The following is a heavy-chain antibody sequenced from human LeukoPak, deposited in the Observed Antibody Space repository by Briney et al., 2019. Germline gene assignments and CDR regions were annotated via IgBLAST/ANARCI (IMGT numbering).Heavy chain of an antibody. CDR3: ARVEGSSSWFDP. D-gene: IGHD6-13*01. CDR2: IYSGGST. J-gene: IGHJ5*02. V-gene: IGHV3-66*01. CDR1: GFTVSSNY. Sequence: GGSLRLACAASGFTVSSNYMSWVRQAPGKGLEWVSVIYSGGSTYYADSVKGRFTISRDNSKNTLYLQMNSLRAEDTAVYYCARVEGSSSWFDPWGQGTLVTVSS.